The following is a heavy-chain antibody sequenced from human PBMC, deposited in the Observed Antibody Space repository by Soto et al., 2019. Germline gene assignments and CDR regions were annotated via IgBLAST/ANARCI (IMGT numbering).Heavy chain of an antibody. CDR1: GDSINNYY. V-gene: IGHV4-59*01. J-gene: IGHJ4*02. CDR3: AREGASRFRGFDY. CDR2: VHYTGIA. D-gene: IGHD2-2*01. Sequence: HVQLQESGPGLVKPSETLSLTCSVSGDSINNYYWSWIRQPPGKGLEWIGFVHYTGIANYNPSLKSRVTISVCTSKKQFSLRLSSVTAADSGVYYCAREGASRFRGFDYWGQGTLVTVSS.